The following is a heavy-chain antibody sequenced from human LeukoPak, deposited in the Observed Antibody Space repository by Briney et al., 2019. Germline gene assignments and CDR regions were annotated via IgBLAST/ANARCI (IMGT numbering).Heavy chain of an antibody. J-gene: IGHJ4*02. D-gene: IGHD3-10*01. CDR2: IKQDGSEK. CDR3: ARVRYYGSGNYVDYFDY. Sequence: PGGSLRLSCAASGVTFSGYWMSWVRQAPGKGLEWVANIKQDGSEKYYVDSVKGRFTISRDNAKNSLYLQMNSLRAEDTAVYHCARVRYYGSGNYVDYFDYWGQGTLVTVSS. V-gene: IGHV3-7*01. CDR1: GVTFSGYW.